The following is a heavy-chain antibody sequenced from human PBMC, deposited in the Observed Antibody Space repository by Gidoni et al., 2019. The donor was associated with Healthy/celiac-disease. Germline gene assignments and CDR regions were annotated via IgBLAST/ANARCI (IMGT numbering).Heavy chain of an antibody. CDR2: IKQDGSEK. J-gene: IGHJ4*02. V-gene: IGHV3-7*01. Sequence: EVQLVESGGGLVQPGGSLRLVCAASGFTFSSDWMSWVRRAPGKGLEWVANIKQDGSEKYYVDSVKGRFTISRDNAKNSLYLQMNSLRAEDTAVYYCATYYDILTGYYYWGQGTLVTVSS. CDR1: GFTFSSDW. D-gene: IGHD3-9*01. CDR3: ATYYDILTGYYY.